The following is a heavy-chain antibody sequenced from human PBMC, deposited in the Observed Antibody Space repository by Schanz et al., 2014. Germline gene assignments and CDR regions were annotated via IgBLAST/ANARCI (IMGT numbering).Heavy chain of an antibody. CDR2: ISSSSSYI. CDR3: ARPRFDYGEVDY. Sequence: EAQLVESGGGFVQPGGSLGLSCVASGFTVSSDHMSWVRQAPGKGLEWVSSISSSSSYIYYADSVKGRFTISRDRFQNTLYLRMSSLRAEDTAVYYCARPRFDYGEVDYWGQGTLVTVSS. D-gene: IGHD4-17*01. CDR1: GFTVSSDH. J-gene: IGHJ4*02. V-gene: IGHV3-21*01.